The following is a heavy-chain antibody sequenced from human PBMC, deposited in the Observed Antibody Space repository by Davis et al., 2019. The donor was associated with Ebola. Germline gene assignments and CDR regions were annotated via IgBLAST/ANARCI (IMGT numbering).Heavy chain of an antibody. CDR2: ISSTSSTI. J-gene: IGHJ3*02. D-gene: IGHD4-17*01. CDR3: ARAEDDYGEYPDALDI. V-gene: IGHV3-48*01. Sequence: GESLKISCAASGFTFSSYSMNWVRQAPGKGLEWVSYISSTSSTIFYADSVKGRFTISRDSSMNTVYLQMSSLRAEDTAVYYCARAEDDYGEYPDALDIWGQGTVVTVSS. CDR1: GFTFSSYS.